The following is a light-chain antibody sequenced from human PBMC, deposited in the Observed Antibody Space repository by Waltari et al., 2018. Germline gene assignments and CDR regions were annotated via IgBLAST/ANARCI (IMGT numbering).Light chain of an antibody. CDR2: WAS. Sequence: DIVMTQSPDSLAVSLGERATINCRSSQSILFRSTNKNYLSWYQQKPGQPPKLLIYWASIRESGVPDRFSGSGSESDFTLTISSLQAEDVAVYYCQKYYTAPATFGPGTKVDVK. J-gene: IGKJ3*01. V-gene: IGKV4-1*01. CDR1: QSILFRSTNKNY. CDR3: QKYYTAPAT.